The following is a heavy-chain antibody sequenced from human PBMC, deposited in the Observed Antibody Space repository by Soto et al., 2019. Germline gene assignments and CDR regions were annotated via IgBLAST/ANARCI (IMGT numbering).Heavy chain of an antibody. Sequence: PGESLKISCKGSGYSFTSYWIGWVRQMPGKGLEWMGIIYPGDSDTRYSPSFQGQVTISADKSISTAYLQWSSLKASDTAMYYCFIVGDYYYYYMVVWGKGTTVTVFS. V-gene: IGHV5-51*01. CDR2: IYPGDSDT. CDR1: GYSFTSYW. CDR3: FIVGDYYYYYMVV. J-gene: IGHJ6*03. D-gene: IGHD1-26*01.